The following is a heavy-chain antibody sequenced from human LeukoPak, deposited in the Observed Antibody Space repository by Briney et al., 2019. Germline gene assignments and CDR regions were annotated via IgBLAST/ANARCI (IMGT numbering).Heavy chain of an antibody. CDR2: ITSSSIYI. CDR1: GFTFSSYS. Sequence: AGGSLRLSCAASGFTFSSYSMNWVRQAPGKGLERVSSITSSSIYIYYADSVKGRFTISRDNAKTSLYLQMNSLRAEDTAVYYCARDSGMATVDYWGQGTLVTVSS. D-gene: IGHD5-24*01. CDR3: ARDSGMATVDY. J-gene: IGHJ4*02. V-gene: IGHV3-21*01.